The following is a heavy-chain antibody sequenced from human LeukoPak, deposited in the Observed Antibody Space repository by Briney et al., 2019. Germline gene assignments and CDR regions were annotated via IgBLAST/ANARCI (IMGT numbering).Heavy chain of an antibody. Sequence: ASVKVSCKASGYTFTGYYIHWVRQAPGQGLEWMGWINPNSGGISYAQKFQGRVTLTRDTSISTASMELSRLRSDDTAVYYCARGLYDYVWGSYRKPESNEYFQHWGQGTLVTVSS. D-gene: IGHD3-16*02. CDR3: ARGLYDYVWGSYRKPESNEYFQH. CDR2: INPNSGGI. J-gene: IGHJ1*01. V-gene: IGHV1-2*02. CDR1: GYTFTGYY.